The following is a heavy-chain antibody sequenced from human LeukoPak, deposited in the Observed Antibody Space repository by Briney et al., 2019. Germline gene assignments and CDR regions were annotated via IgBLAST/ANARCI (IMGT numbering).Heavy chain of an antibody. D-gene: IGHD3-22*01. V-gene: IGHV4-30-4*01. J-gene: IGHJ5*02. CDR1: GGSISSGDYY. CDR2: MYYSGST. Sequence: SETLSLTCTVSGGSISSGDYYWSWIRQPPGKGLEWIAYMYYSGSTYYNPSLKSRVTMSADTSKNQLSLKLSSVTAADTAVYYCARPYYYDSRIDPWGQGILVTVSS. CDR3: ARPYYYDSRIDP.